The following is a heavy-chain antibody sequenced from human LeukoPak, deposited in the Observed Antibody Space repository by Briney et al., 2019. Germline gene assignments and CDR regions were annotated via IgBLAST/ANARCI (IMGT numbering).Heavy chain of an antibody. Sequence: GGSLRLSCAASGFTVSSNYMSWVRQAPGKGLEWVSVIYSGGSTYYADSVKGRFTISRDNSKNTLYLQMNSLRAEDTAVYYCARSGVVPAAGFFDYWGQGTLVTVSS. CDR1: GFTVSSNY. D-gene: IGHD2-2*01. CDR2: IYSGGST. CDR3: ARSGVVPAAGFFDY. J-gene: IGHJ4*02. V-gene: IGHV3-53*01.